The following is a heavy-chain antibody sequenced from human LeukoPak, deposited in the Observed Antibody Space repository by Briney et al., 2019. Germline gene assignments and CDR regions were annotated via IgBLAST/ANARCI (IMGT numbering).Heavy chain of an antibody. Sequence: ASVKVSCKASGYTFTGYYMHWVRQAPGQGLEWMGWINPNSGGTNYAQKFQGRVTMTRDTSISTAYMDLSRLRSDDTAVYYCARDSNHYYDSSGYPAPWGYWAQGTLVTVSS. D-gene: IGHD3-22*01. V-gene: IGHV1-2*02. CDR2: INPNSGGT. J-gene: IGHJ4*02. CDR3: ARDSNHYYDSSGYPAPWGY. CDR1: GYTFTGYY.